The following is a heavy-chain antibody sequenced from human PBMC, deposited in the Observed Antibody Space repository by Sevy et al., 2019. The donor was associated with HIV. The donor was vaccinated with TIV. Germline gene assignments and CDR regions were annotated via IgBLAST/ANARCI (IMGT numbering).Heavy chain of an antibody. CDR3: AGGRGYSGYDFDY. CDR2: IYYSGST. CDR1: GGSISSYY. V-gene: IGHV4-59*01. J-gene: IGHJ4*02. Sequence: SETLSLTCTVSGGSISSYYWSWIRQPPGKGLEWIGNIYYSGSTNSNPSLRSRVTISVDTSKNQFSLKLSCVTAADTVVYYCAGGRGYSGYDFDYWGQGTLVTVSS. D-gene: IGHD5-12*01.